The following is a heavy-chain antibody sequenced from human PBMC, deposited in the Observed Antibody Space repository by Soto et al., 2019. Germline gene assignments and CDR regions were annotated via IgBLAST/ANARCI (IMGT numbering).Heavy chain of an antibody. V-gene: IGHV3-23*01. CDR3: AKDTYDFWSGYGFDYYYGMDV. D-gene: IGHD3-3*01. Sequence: PGGSLRLSCAASGFTFSSYAMSWVRQAPGKGLEWVSAISGSGGSTYYADSVKGRFTISRDNSKNTLYLQMNSLRAEDTAVYYCAKDTYDFWSGYGFDYYYGMDVWGQGTTVTVSS. CDR2: ISGSGGST. J-gene: IGHJ6*02. CDR1: GFTFSSYA.